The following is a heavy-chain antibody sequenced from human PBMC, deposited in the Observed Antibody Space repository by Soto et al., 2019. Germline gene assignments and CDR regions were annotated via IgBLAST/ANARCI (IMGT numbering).Heavy chain of an antibody. Sequence: GSGPTLVNPTQTLTLTCTFSGFSLSTSGVGVGWIRQPPGKALEWLALIYWDDDKRYSPSLKSRLTITKDTSKNQVVLTMTNMDPVDTATYYCAHTLPEDDILTGPFVYWGQGTLVTVSS. CDR1: GFSLSTSGVG. D-gene: IGHD3-9*01. J-gene: IGHJ4*02. CDR3: AHTLPEDDILTGPFVY. CDR2: IYWDDDK. V-gene: IGHV2-5*02.